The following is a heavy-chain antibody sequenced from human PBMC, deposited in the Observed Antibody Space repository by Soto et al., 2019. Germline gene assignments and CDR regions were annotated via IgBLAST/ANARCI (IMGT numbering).Heavy chain of an antibody. J-gene: IGHJ4*01. V-gene: IGHV4-30-2*01. CDR1: GGSISSGDYS. CDR3: ACVKRDVDTRDPQAY. Sequence: SETLSLTCAVSGGSISSGDYSWNWIRQPPGKGLEWIGYIYFGGSTYYNPSLQSRVTMSVDRSRNQFSLKLNSVTAADTAVYYCACVKRDVDTRDPQAYWSQRTLVLVS. CDR2: IYFGGST. D-gene: IGHD3-16*01.